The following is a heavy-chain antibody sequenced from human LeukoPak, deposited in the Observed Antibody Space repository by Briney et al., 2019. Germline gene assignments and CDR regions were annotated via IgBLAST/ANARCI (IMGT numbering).Heavy chain of an antibody. V-gene: IGHV5-51*01. CDR2: IYPGDSDT. J-gene: IGHJ3*02. Sequence: GEPLQISCQGSGSPFTSYWIGWVRQLPGKGLEWMGIIYPGDSDTRYSPSFQGQVTISADKSISTAYLQWSSLKASDTAMYYCARQGRGGGACCYDAFDIWGQGTMVTVSS. CDR1: GSPFTSYW. D-gene: IGHD2-21*01. CDR3: ARQGRGGGACCYDAFDI.